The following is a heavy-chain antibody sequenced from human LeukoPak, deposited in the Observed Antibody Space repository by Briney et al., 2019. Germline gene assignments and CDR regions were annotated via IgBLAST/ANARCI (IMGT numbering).Heavy chain of an antibody. V-gene: IGHV1-69*04. D-gene: IGHD4-23*01. J-gene: IGHJ4*02. Sequence: SVKVSCKSSGRTFSRYAIRWVRQPPGQGLEGMGRLLPIFGIANYAQKCQGRVTITADKSTSTAYMELSSLRSEDTAVYSCPRVVTPGNSADLDYWGPGTLVTVSS. CDR3: PRVVTPGNSADLDY. CDR2: LLPIFGIA. CDR1: GRTFSRYA.